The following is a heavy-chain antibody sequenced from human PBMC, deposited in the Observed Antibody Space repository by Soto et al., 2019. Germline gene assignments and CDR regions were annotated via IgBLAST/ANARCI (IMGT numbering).Heavy chain of an antibody. CDR2: ISGSGGST. V-gene: IGHV3-23*01. D-gene: IGHD6-25*01. Sequence: GGSLRLSCAASGFTFSSYAMSWVRQAPGKGLEWVSAISGSGGSTYYADSVKGRFTISRDNSKNTLYLQMNSLRAEDTAVYYCAKDSRLEVGGSNWFDPWGQGTLVTVSS. CDR3: AKDSRLEVGGSNWFDP. CDR1: GFTFSSYA. J-gene: IGHJ5*02.